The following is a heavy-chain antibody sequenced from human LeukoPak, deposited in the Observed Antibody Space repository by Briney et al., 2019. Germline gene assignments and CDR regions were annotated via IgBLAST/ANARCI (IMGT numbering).Heavy chain of an antibody. CDR1: GFTFSDYY. D-gene: IGHD6-19*01. J-gene: IGHJ6*02. CDR2: ISSSSSTI. CDR3: ARDKSAVAGPDPYYYYGMDV. Sequence: GGSLRLSCAASGFTFSDYYMSWIRQAPGKGLEWVSYISSSSSTIYYADSVKGRFTISRDNAKNSLYLQMNSLRAEDTAVYYCARDKSAVAGPDPYYYYGMDVWGQGTTVTVSS. V-gene: IGHV3-11*04.